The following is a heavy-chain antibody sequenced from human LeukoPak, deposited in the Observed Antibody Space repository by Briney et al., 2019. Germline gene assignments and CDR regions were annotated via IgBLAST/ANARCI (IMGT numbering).Heavy chain of an antibody. J-gene: IGHJ4*02. CDR3: ARVHSSSSGALDY. D-gene: IGHD3-10*01. V-gene: IGHV3-21*01. Sequence: GGSLRLSCAASGFTFSSYSMNWVRQAPGKGLEWVSSISSSSSYTYYADSVKGRFTISRDNAKNSLYLQMNSLRAEDTAVYYCARVHSSSSGALDYWGQGTLVTVSS. CDR1: GFTFSSYS. CDR2: ISSSSSYT.